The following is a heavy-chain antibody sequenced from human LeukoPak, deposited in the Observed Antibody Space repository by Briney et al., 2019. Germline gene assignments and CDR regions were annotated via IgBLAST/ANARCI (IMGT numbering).Heavy chain of an antibody. CDR1: GFTFTTYS. CDR3: ARSNNGGWGYCDY. D-gene: IGHD3-16*01. Sequence: GGSLRLSCVASGFTFTTYSMNWVRLAPGKGLEWVSSISTTGDFIHYADSVKGRFTISRDNSKNTLYVQMSSLRAEDTAVYYCARSNNGGWGYCDYWGQGSLVTVSS. J-gene: IGHJ4*02. V-gene: IGHV3-21*01. CDR2: ISTTGDFI.